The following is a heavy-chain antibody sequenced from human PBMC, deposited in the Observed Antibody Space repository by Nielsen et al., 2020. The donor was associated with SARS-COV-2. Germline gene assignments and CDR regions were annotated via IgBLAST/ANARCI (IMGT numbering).Heavy chain of an antibody. J-gene: IGHJ2*01. CDR2: IKQDGSEK. V-gene: IGHV3-7*05. CDR1: GFNFSSYW. CDR3: ARDPGPIPAAIYWYFDL. Sequence: GESLKISCAASGFNFSSYWMSWVRQAPGKGLEWVANIKQDGSEKYYVDSVKGRFTISRDNAKNSLYLQMNSLRAEDTAVYYCARDPGPIPAAIYWYFDLWGRGTLVTVSS. D-gene: IGHD2-2*01.